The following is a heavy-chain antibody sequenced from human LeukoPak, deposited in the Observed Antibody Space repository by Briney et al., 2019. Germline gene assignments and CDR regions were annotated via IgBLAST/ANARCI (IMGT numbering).Heavy chain of an antibody. CDR1: GGSINGYY. V-gene: IGHV4-59*01. Sequence: SETLSLTCTVSGGSINGYYWSWIRHAPGKGLEWIGYVYYVGRVYYNPSLNSRVDISIDRSKNQFSLNLNSVTTADTAVYYCAREGSVGQPGQSPYYYYYYMDVWGKGTTVTVSS. J-gene: IGHJ6*03. D-gene: IGHD3-10*01. CDR3: AREGSVGQPGQSPYYYYYYMDV. CDR2: VYYVGRV.